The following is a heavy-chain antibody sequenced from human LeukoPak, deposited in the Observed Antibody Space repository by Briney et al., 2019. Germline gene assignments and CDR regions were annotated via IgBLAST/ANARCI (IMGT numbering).Heavy chain of an antibody. Sequence: GASVKVSCKASGYTFTSYDINWVRQATGQGLEWMGWMNPNSGNTGYAQKFQGRVTMTRNTSISTAYMELSSLRSEDTAVYYCARGGEYSSNWYWTSFDNWGQGTLVTVSS. V-gene: IGHV1-8*01. CDR1: GYTFTSYD. D-gene: IGHD6-13*01. CDR3: ARGGEYSSNWYWTSFDN. CDR2: MNPNSGNT. J-gene: IGHJ4*02.